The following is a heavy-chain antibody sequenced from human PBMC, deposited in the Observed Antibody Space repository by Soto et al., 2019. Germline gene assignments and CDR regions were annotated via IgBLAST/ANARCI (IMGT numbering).Heavy chain of an antibody. V-gene: IGHV3-72*01. CDR3: ARYSGSYRRSLNY. J-gene: IGHJ4*02. CDR1: GFTFSGYY. D-gene: IGHD1-26*01. CDR2: SRNKDNSYYT. Sequence: EVQLVESGGGLVQPGGSLRLSCAASGFTFSGYYMDWVRQAPGKGLEWIGRSRNKDNSYYTEYAASVKGRFIMSRDESRNSLYLQRNGLKTEDTAVYYCARYSGSYRRSLNYWGQGTLITVST.